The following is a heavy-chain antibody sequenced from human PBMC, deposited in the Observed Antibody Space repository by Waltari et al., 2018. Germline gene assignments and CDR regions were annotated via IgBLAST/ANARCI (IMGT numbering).Heavy chain of an antibody. CDR3: ARGQGGAAALLTFDY. D-gene: IGHD6-13*01. V-gene: IGHV4-34*01. J-gene: IGHJ4*02. Sequence: QVQLQQWGAGLLKPSATLSLTCAVYGGSFSGYYWSWIRQPPGKGLEWIGEINHSGSTNYNPSLKSRVTISVDTSKNQFSLKLSSVTAADTAVYYCARGQGGAAALLTFDYWGQGTLVTVSS. CDR1: GGSFSGYY. CDR2: INHSGST.